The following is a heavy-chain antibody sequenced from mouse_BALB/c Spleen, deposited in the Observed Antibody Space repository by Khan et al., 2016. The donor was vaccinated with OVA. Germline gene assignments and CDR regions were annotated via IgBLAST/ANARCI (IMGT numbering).Heavy chain of an antibody. D-gene: IGHD1-3*01. CDR1: GYSLTSYG. J-gene: IGHJ2*01. CDR2: IWADGST. V-gene: IGHV2-9*02. Sequence: QVQLVESGPGLVAPSQTLSITCTASGYSLTSYGVHWVRQPPGKGLEWLGVIWADGSTTYYSALLSRLSISKDNSKSQVFLKMDTLQTYDTAMSYCARLEDIWGQGTTLTVSS. CDR3: ARLEDI.